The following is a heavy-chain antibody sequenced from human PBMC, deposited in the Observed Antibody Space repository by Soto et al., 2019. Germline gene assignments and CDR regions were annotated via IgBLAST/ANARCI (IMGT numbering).Heavy chain of an antibody. J-gene: IGHJ6*02. D-gene: IGHD2-2*02. Sequence: SVKVSCKASGGTFSSYAISWVRQAPGQGLEWMGGIIPIFGTANYAQKFQGRVTITADESTSTAYMELSSLRSEDTAVYYCARDLGYCSSTSCYNYYYGMDVWGQGTTVTVSS. V-gene: IGHV1-69*13. CDR1: GGTFSSYA. CDR2: IIPIFGTA. CDR3: ARDLGYCSSTSCYNYYYGMDV.